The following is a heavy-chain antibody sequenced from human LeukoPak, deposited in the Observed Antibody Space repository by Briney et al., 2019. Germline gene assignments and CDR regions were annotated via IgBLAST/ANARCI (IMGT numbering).Heavy chain of an antibody. V-gene: IGHV1-69*13. D-gene: IGHD3-10*01. CDR3: ARDSYYYGSGSYYFDY. CDR2: IIPIFGTA. Sequence: GASVKVSCKASGGTFSNYAISWVRQAPGQGLEWMGGIIPIFGTANYAQKFQGRVTITADESTSTAYMELSSLRSEDTAVYYCARDSYYYGSGSYYFDYWGQGTLVTVSS. J-gene: IGHJ4*02. CDR1: GGTFSNYA.